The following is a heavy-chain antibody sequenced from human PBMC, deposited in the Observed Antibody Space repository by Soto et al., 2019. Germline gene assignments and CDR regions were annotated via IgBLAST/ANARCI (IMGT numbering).Heavy chain of an antibody. D-gene: IGHD6-19*01. CDR1: GGSFSGYY. V-gene: IGHV4-34*01. Sequence: QVQLQQWGAGLLKPSETLSLTCAVYGGSFSGYYWSWIRQPPGKGLEWIGEINHSGSTNYNPSFKSRVTISVDTSKDQFSLKLSSVTAADTAVYYCARGGIVVAGTASAGDYWGQGTLVTVSS. J-gene: IGHJ4*02. CDR3: ARGGIVVAGTASAGDY. CDR2: INHSGST.